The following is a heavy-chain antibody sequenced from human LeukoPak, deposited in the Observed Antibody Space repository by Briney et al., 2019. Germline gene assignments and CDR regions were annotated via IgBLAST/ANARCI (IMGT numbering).Heavy chain of an antibody. Sequence: PSETLSLTCTVSGGSISSGSYYWSWIRQPPGKELEWIGYIHYSGSSNYHPSLGSRVTISLDTSKNQFSLKLKSVTAADTGMYHCARYDRGLFFFDNWGQGTLVTVSS. J-gene: IGHJ4*02. D-gene: IGHD1-14*01. V-gene: IGHV4-61*01. CDR3: ARYDRGLFFFDN. CDR2: IHYSGSS. CDR1: GGSISSGSYY.